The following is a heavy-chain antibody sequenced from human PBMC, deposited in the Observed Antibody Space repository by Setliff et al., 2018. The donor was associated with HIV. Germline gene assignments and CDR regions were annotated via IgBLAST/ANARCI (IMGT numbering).Heavy chain of an antibody. CDR1: GGTFSSYA. CDR2: IIPILGIA. CDR3: ARSPGDYLFDY. J-gene: IGHJ4*02. Sequence: ASVKVSCKASGGTFSSYAISWVRQAPGQGLEWMGGIIPILGIANYAQKFQGRVTITADKSASTAYMELSSLRSEDTAVYYCARSPGDYLFDYWGQGTLVTVSS. V-gene: IGHV1-69*10. D-gene: IGHD4-17*01.